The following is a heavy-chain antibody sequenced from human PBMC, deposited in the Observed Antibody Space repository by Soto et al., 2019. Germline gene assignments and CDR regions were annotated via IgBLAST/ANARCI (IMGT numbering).Heavy chain of an antibody. J-gene: IGHJ3*02. V-gene: IGHV1-69*01. D-gene: IGHD2-2*01. Sequence: QVQLVQSGAEVKKPGSSVKVSCKASGGTFSSYAISWVRQAPVQGLEWMGGIIPIFGTANYAQKFQGRVTITADESTSTAYMELSSLRSEDTAVYYCARESYCSSTSCFSYAFDIWGQGTMVTVSS. CDR1: GGTFSSYA. CDR2: IIPIFGTA. CDR3: ARESYCSSTSCFSYAFDI.